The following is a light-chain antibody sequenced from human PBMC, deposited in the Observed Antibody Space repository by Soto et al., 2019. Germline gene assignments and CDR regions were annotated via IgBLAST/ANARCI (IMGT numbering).Light chain of an antibody. Sequence: DIQMTKSPSSLYASVGDRVTLTCRASQSITTYLHWYQHKPGKAPNPLIYDASTLRIGVPSRFSGGGSGADCTLTISSLQPEDFATYFCQQTYDPPLTFGGGTKGEIQ. CDR2: DAS. V-gene: IGKV1-39*01. CDR1: QSITTY. CDR3: QQTYDPPLT. J-gene: IGKJ4*01.